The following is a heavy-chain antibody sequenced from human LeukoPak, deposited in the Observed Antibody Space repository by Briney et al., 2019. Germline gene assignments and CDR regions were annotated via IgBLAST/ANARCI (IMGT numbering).Heavy chain of an antibody. D-gene: IGHD3-22*01. CDR2: IYSGGST. Sequence: PGGSLRLSCAASGFTVSSNYMSWVRQAPGKGLEWVSVIYSGGSTYYADSVKGRFTISRDNSKNTLYLQMNSLRAEDTAVYYCARDRAHYDSSGYYYDWFDPWGQGTLVTVSS. CDR1: GFTVSSNY. J-gene: IGHJ5*02. CDR3: ARDRAHYDSSGYYYDWFDP. V-gene: IGHV3-66*01.